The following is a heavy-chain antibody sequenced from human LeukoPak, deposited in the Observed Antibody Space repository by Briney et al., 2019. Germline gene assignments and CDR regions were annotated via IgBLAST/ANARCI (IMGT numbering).Heavy chain of an antibody. CDR2: INQDINEK. CDR1: GITFTTYW. D-gene: IGHD3-16*02. Sequence: GGSLRLSCAASGITFTTYWMNWVRQAAGKGLEWVANINQDINEKYYVDSVKGRFTISRDNAKNSLYLQMNSLRAEDTAVYYCARKAHGGRVWGSSRTGDAFDIWGQGTMVTVSS. J-gene: IGHJ3*02. V-gene: IGHV3-7*01. CDR3: ARKAHGGRVWGSSRTGDAFDI.